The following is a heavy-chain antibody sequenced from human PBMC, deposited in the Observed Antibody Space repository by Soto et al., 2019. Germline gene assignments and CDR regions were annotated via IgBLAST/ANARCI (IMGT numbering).Heavy chain of an antibody. CDR3: AKDRVKGPYYYYGMDV. CDR2: ISYDGSNK. V-gene: IGHV3-30*18. D-gene: IGHD3-10*01. J-gene: IGHJ6*02. CDR1: GFTFSSSG. Sequence: GGSLRLSCAASGFTFSSSGIHWVRQAPGKGLEWVAVISYDGSNKYYADSVKGRFTISRDNSKNTLYLQMNSLTAEDTAVYYCAKDRVKGPYYYYGMDVWGQGTTVTVSS.